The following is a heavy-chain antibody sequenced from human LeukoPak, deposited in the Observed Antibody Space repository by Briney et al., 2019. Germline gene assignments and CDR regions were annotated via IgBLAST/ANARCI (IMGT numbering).Heavy chain of an antibody. V-gene: IGHV1-3*01. CDR2: INAGNGNT. CDR1: GYTFTSYA. Sequence: GASVKVSCKASGYTFTSYAMHWVRQAPGQRLEWMGWINAGNGNTKYSRKFQGRVTITRDTSASTAYMELSSLRSEDTAVYYCAREWFDYDDLWYYYGMDVWGQGTTVTVSS. D-gene: IGHD3-10*01. J-gene: IGHJ6*02. CDR3: AREWFDYDDLWYYYGMDV.